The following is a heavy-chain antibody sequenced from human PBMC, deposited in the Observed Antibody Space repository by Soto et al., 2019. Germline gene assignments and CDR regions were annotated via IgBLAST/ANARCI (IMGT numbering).Heavy chain of an antibody. Sequence: QVQLQESGPGLVKPSGTLSLTCAVSGVSISSHDWWTWVRQPPGKGLEWIGESHQSGNTNYNSSLESRVPISVDKSKNQFSLNLSSVTVADTAVYYCATRDTSMFYWGQGTLVTVSS. D-gene: IGHD2-2*01. CDR1: GVSISSHDW. CDR2: SHQSGNT. CDR3: ATRDTSMFY. V-gene: IGHV4-4*02. J-gene: IGHJ4*02.